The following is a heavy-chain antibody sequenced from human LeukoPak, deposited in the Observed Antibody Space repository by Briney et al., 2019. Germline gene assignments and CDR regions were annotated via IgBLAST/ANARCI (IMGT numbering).Heavy chain of an antibody. CDR2: INPNSGGT. CDR1: GYTFTGYY. V-gene: IGHV1-2*02. D-gene: IGHD6-19*01. CDR3: ARDLIAVARNYYYGMDV. J-gene: IGHJ6*02. Sequence: ASVKVSCKASGYTFTGYYMHWVRQAPGQGLEWMGWINPNSGGTNYAQKFQGRVTMTRDTSISTAYMELSRLRSDDTAVYYCARDLIAVARNYYYGMDVWGQGTTVTVSS.